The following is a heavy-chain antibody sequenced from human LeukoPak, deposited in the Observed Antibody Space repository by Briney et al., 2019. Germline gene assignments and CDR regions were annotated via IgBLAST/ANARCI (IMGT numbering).Heavy chain of an antibody. CDR3: ARAYYDFWSGYPNPYYFDY. D-gene: IGHD3-3*01. Sequence: SETPSLTCSVSGDSISSGAYWGWIRQPPGKGLEWIGSIYYTGSTNYNPSLKSRVTVSVDKSKNQFSLRLSSVTAADTAVYYCARAYYDFWSGYPNPYYFDYWGQGTLVTVSS. V-gene: IGHV4-38-2*02. CDR1: GDSISSGAY. J-gene: IGHJ4*02. CDR2: IYYTGST.